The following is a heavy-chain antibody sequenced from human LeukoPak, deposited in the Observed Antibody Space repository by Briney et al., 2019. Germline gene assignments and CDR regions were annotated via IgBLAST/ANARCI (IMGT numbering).Heavy chain of an antibody. CDR1: GFTISDYW. D-gene: IGHD3-3*01. CDR3: ASKGGSFTISGVLYNDAFAI. J-gene: IGHJ3*02. CDR2: IKEDGSEK. V-gene: IGHV3-7*01. Sequence: GGSLRLSCAASGFTISDYWMSWVRQAPGKGLEWVANIKEDGSEKNYVDSAKGRFTISRDNAKNSLYLQMNNLRAEDTAVYYCASKGGSFTISGVLYNDAFAIWGQGTMATVSA.